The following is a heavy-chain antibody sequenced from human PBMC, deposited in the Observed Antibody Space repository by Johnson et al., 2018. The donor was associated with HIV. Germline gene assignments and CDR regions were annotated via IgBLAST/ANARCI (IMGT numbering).Heavy chain of an antibody. D-gene: IGHD1-26*01. V-gene: IGHV3-33*06. CDR2: IWYDGKNK. J-gene: IGHJ3*02. CDR3: VKDRGSPGVPAAFDI. Sequence: QGQLVESGGGVVQPGTSLRLSCAASGFTFSKFGMHWVRQAPGKGLEWVAVIWYDGKNKHVADSLKGRFTISRDNSKNTLNLEMDGLKDEETGLYYCVKDRGSPGVPAAFDIWGQGTMVTVSS. CDR1: GFTFSKFG.